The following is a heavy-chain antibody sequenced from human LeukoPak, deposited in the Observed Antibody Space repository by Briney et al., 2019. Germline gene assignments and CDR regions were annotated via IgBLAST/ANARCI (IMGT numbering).Heavy chain of an antibody. D-gene: IGHD3-10*01. CDR3: ATYYYGSGSYYPDY. V-gene: IGHV3-30*03. CDR2: ISYDGSSK. CDR1: GFTFSSYG. Sequence: GGSLRLSCAASGFTFSSYGMHWVRQAPGKGLEWVAVISYDGSSKYYADSVKGRFTISRDNSKNTLYLQMNSLRAEDTAVYYCATYYYGSGSYYPDYWGQGTLVTVSS. J-gene: IGHJ4*02.